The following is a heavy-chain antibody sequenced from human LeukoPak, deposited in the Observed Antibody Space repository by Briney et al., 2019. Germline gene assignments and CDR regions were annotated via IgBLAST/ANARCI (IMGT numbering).Heavy chain of an antibody. Sequence: GGALRLSCAASGFTFSSYNMNWVRQTPGKGLEWVSSISSSSSFIYYADSVKSRFTISRDNAKNSLYLQMNSLRAEDTAVYYCARDVLIAADGVIRLDAFDLWGQGTVVTVSS. J-gene: IGHJ3*01. D-gene: IGHD6-13*01. CDR3: ARDVLIAADGVIRLDAFDL. V-gene: IGHV3-21*01. CDR2: ISSSSSFI. CDR1: GFTFSSYN.